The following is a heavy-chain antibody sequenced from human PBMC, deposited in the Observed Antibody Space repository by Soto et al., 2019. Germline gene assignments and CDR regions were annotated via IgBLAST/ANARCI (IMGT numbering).Heavy chain of an antibody. CDR3: ASRIFGVVTQTLFDY. J-gene: IGHJ4*02. D-gene: IGHD3-3*01. CDR1: GYTFTVCY. V-gene: IGHV1-2*02. Sequence: AAVKLSCKASGYTFTVCYMHLLRQAAGQGLEWMGWINPNSGGTNYAQKFQGRVTMTRDTSISTAYMELSRLRSDDTAVYYCASRIFGVVTQTLFDYWGQGPLVTVSS. CDR2: INPNSGGT.